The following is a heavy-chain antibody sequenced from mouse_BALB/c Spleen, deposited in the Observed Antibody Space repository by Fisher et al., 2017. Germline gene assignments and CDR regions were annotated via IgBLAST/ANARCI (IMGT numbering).Heavy chain of an antibody. J-gene: IGHJ4*01. D-gene: IGHD2-1*01. CDR3: TTQYGNYYAMDY. Sequence: KFKGKATLTVDKSSSTAYMQLSSLTSEDSAVYYCTTQYGNYYAMDYWGQGTSVTVSS. V-gene: IGHV1-64*01.